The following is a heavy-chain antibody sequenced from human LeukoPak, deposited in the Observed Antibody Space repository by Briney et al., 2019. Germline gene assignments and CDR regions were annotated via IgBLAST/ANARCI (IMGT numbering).Heavy chain of an antibody. Sequence: GSLRLSCAASGFPFSDYYMSWIRQAPGKGLEWVSYISGSSSTIYYADSVKGRFTISRDNAKNSLYLQMNSLRAEDTAVYYCARDMVGAVQDYWGQGTLVIVSS. V-gene: IGHV3-11*01. D-gene: IGHD1-26*01. CDR2: ISGSSSTI. J-gene: IGHJ4*02. CDR1: GFPFSDYY. CDR3: ARDMVGAVQDY.